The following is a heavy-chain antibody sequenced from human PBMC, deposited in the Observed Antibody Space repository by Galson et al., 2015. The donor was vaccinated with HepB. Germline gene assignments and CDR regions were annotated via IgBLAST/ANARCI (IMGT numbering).Heavy chain of an antibody. CDR3: AKTVGSCSATWFFDS. CDR2: ISYDGSNE. V-gene: IGHV3-30*18. D-gene: IGHD6-13*01. CDR1: GFTFSSYG. Sequence: SLRLSCAASGFTFSSYGMHWVRQAPGKGLGWMAVISYDGSNEHYADSVKGRFTISRDNSKNTLYLQMSSLRVEDTALYYCAKTVGSCSATWFFDSWGQGTLVTVSS. J-gene: IGHJ4*02.